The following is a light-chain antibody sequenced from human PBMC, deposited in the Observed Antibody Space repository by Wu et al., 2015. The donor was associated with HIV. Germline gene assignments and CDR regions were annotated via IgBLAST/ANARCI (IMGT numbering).Light chain of an antibody. J-gene: IGKJ1*01. CDR2: KAT. CDR1: QSINRW. CDR3: QKYNTAPWT. V-gene: IGKV1-5*03. Sequence: DIQMTQSPSTLSASAGDRVTITCRASQSINRWLAWYQQKPGKAPKLLINKATSLESGVPSRFSGSVSGTEFTLTISSLQPDDVATYYCQKYNTAPWTFGQGTKVEMK.